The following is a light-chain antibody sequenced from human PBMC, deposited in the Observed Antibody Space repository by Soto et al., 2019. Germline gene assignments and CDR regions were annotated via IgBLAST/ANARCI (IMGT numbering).Light chain of an antibody. CDR2: GAS. Sequence: EIVMTQSPGTLSVSPGERATLSCRANQSITSNLAWYQQKPGQAPRLLIYGASTRATGIPARFSGSGSGSEFCFTISRLQSDDFAVYYCQAYFNWRYTFGQGTRLEIK. J-gene: IGKJ2*01. CDR3: QAYFNWRYT. CDR1: QSITSN. V-gene: IGKV3D-15*01.